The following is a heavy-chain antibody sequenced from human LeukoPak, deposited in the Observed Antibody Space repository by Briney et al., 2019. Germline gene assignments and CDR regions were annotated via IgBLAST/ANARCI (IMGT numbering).Heavy chain of an antibody. Sequence: KSSETLSLTCTVSGGSISSYYWSWIRQPPGKGLEWIGYIYYSGSTNYNPSLKSRVTISVDTSKNQFSLKLSSVTAADTAVYYCARRGGDSNGYKLYYFDYWGQGTLVTVSS. D-gene: IGHD3-22*01. CDR3: ARRGGDSNGYKLYYFDY. V-gene: IGHV4-59*08. J-gene: IGHJ4*02. CDR2: IYYSGST. CDR1: GGSISSYY.